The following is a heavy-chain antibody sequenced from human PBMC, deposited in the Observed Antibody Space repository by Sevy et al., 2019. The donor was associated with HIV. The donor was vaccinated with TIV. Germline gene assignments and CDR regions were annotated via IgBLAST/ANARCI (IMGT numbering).Heavy chain of an antibody. D-gene: IGHD3-10*01. V-gene: IGHV3-21*01. J-gene: IGHJ4*02. CDR2: ISSASSYI. CDR3: ARGDYYGSLYYFDY. Sequence: GGSLRLSCAASGFTFNYHFKNWVRQVPGKGLEWVSYISSASSYINYSDSVKGRFTISRDNAKNLVFLEMNNLRPEDTAVYFCARGDYYGSLYYFDYWGQGTLVTVSS. CDR1: GFTFNYHF.